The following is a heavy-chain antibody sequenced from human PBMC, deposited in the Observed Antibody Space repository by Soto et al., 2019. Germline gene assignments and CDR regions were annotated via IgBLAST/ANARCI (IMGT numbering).Heavy chain of an antibody. CDR3: AALLRQVSTFDH. CDR1: GFTFSDRA. D-gene: IGHD2-2*01. CDR2: IRPRSESYTT. J-gene: IGHJ5*02. Sequence: EVHLVESGGDLVQPGGSLRLSCAASGFTFSDRAMDWVRQAPGKGLEWIGRIRPRSESYTTDYAASVKGRFTISRDDSKNSLYLQVNSLQIEDTAMYYCAALLRQVSTFDHWGQGTLVTVSS. V-gene: IGHV3-72*01.